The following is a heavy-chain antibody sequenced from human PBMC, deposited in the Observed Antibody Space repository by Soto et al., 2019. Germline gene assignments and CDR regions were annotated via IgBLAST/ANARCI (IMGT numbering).Heavy chain of an antibody. CDR2: IKQDGSEI. Sequence: GGSLRLSCAASGFTFSSYWMSWVRQAPGKGLEWVANIKQDGSEIYYVDSVKGRFTISRDNAKNSLYLQMNSLRAEDTAVYYCARDTHSCSSAGCYYWFDPWGQGTLVTVSS. V-gene: IGHV3-7*01. D-gene: IGHD2-2*01. J-gene: IGHJ5*02. CDR1: GFTFSSYW. CDR3: ARDTHSCSSAGCYYWFDP.